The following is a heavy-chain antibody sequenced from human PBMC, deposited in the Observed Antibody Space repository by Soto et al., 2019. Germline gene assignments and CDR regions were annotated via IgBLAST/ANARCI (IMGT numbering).Heavy chain of an antibody. V-gene: IGHV1-69*02. CDR3: ASGGGDSDQPGY. D-gene: IGHD2-21*02. CDR1: GGTFSSYT. J-gene: IGHJ4*02. CDR2: IIPILGIA. Sequence: QVQLVQSGAEVKKPGSSVKVSCKASGGTFSSYTISWVRQAPGQGLEWMGRIIPILGIANYAQKFQGRVTITADKSTSTAYMELSSLRSEDTAVYYCASGGGDSDQPGYWGQGTLVTVSS.